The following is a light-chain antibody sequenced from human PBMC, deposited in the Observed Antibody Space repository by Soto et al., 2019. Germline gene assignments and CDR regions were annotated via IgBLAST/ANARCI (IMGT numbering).Light chain of an antibody. J-gene: IGLJ3*02. CDR3: SSYTSNSTWV. V-gene: IGLV2-14*01. Sequence: QSVLTQPASVSGSPGQSITISCTGTSSDVGFYNYVSWYQQHPGKAPKLMIYEVSNRPSGVSNRFSGSKSGNTASLTISGLQAEDEADYYCSSYTSNSTWVFGGGTKLTVL. CDR2: EVS. CDR1: SSDVGFYNY.